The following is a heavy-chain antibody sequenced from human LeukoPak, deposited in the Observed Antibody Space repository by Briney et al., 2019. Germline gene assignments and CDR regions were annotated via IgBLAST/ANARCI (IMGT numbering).Heavy chain of an antibody. D-gene: IGHD4-11*01. CDR3: ARDRESESDSEGDY. J-gene: IGHJ4*02. V-gene: IGHV3-7*01. CDR1: GFTFSRFW. Sequence: GGSLRLSCSASGFTFSRFWMSGVRQAPGKGLEYVALIKQGGSEIFHMDSVKGRFTISRDDATNSLYLQMNSLRVEDTALFYCARDRESESDSEGDYWGQGTLVTVSS. CDR2: IKQGGSEI.